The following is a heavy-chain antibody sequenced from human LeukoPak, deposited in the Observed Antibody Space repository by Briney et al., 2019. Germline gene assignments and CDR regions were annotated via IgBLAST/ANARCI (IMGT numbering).Heavy chain of an antibody. V-gene: IGHV4-30-4*01. CDR2: IYYSGST. CDR1: GGSISSGDYY. CDR3: ARDRSVSGYYYGMDV. J-gene: IGHJ6*04. D-gene: IGHD3-10*01. Sequence: PSETLSLTCTVSGGSISSGDYYWSSIRQPPGKGLEWIGYIYYSGSTYYNPSLKSRVTISVDTSKNQFSLKLSSVTAANTAVYYCARDRSVSGYYYGMDVWGKGTTVTVSS.